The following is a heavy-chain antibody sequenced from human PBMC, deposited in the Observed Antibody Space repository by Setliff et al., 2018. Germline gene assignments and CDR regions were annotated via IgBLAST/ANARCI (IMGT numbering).Heavy chain of an antibody. CDR1: GGSISSGSDY. D-gene: IGHD6-6*01. CDR3: ARDLYSSSPYYYYYYMDV. Sequence: PSETLSLTCTVSGGSISSGSDYWAWIRQPPGKGLEWLGTVYHSGGTYYNPSLKSRVTMSVDTSKNQFSLKLSSVTAADTAVYYCARDLYSSSPYYYYYYMDVWGKGTMVTVSS. J-gene: IGHJ6*03. V-gene: IGHV4-39*07. CDR2: VYHSGGT.